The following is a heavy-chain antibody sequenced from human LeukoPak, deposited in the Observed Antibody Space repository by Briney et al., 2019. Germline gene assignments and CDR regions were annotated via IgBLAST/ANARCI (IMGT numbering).Heavy chain of an antibody. V-gene: IGHV1-2*02. J-gene: IGHJ5*02. CDR1: GYTFTGYY. D-gene: IGHD1-26*01. CDR3: AREETSMGATGGWFDP. CDR2: INPNSGGT. Sequence: ASVKVSCKASGYTFTGYYMHWVRQAPGQGLEWMGWINPNSGGTNYAQKFQGRVTMTRDTSISTAYMELSRLRSDDTAVYYCAREETSMGATGGWFDPWGQGTLVTVSS.